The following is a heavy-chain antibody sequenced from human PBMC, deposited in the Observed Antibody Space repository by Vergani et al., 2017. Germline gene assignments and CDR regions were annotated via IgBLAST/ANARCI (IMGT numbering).Heavy chain of an antibody. CDR2: ISWNSGSI. J-gene: IGHJ4*02. CDR1: GFTFDDYA. D-gene: IGHD1-26*01. V-gene: IGHV3-9*01. CDR3: APRFSGSYYPYYFDY. Sequence: EVQLVESGGGLVQPGRSLRLSCAASGFTFDDYAMHWVRQAPGKGLEWVSGISWNSGSIGYADSVKGRFTISRDNAKNSLYLQMNSLRAEDTALYYCAPRFSGSYYPYYFDYWGQGTLVTVSS.